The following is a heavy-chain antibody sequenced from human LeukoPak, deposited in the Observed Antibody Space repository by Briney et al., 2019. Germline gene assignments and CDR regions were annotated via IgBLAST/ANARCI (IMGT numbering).Heavy chain of an antibody. D-gene: IGHD3-9*01. V-gene: IGHV4-59*01. Sequence: SSETLSLTCTVSGGSISSYYWSWIRQPPGKGLEWIGYIYYSGSTNYNPSLESRVTISVDTSKNQFSLKLSSVTAADTAVYYCARLTGPGAFDIWGQGTMVTVSS. CDR3: ARLTGPGAFDI. J-gene: IGHJ3*02. CDR2: IYYSGST. CDR1: GGSISSYY.